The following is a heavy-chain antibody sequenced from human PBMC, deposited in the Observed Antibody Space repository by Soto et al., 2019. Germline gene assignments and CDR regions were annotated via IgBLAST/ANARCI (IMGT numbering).Heavy chain of an antibody. Sequence: EVQLLESGGGVVQPGGSLRLSGAASGLTFNNYAIPLVRKAPGKGLEWVSAISGGGDTTSYADSVKGRFTVSRDCSKNTLYLQMGSLRAEDTSLYDSAKGRGGSGSLTPRVDCWDQGNLVTVSS. J-gene: IGHJ4*02. D-gene: IGHD3-10*01. CDR3: AKGRGGSGSLTPRVDC. CDR1: GLTFNNYA. V-gene: IGHV3-23*01. CDR2: ISGGGDTT.